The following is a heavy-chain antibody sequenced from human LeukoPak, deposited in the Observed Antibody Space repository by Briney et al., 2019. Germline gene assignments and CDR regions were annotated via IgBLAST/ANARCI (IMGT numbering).Heavy chain of an antibody. CDR3: ARDFSWGVDY. Sequence: ASVKVSCKSSGFTFTGHYMHWVRQAPGQGLERMGWINGNSGATTYARNFQDRVTLTRDTSISTVYMELSRLRIDDTAVYYCARDFSWGVDYWGQGTLVTVSS. J-gene: IGHJ4*02. D-gene: IGHD3-10*01. CDR1: GFTFTGHY. CDR2: INGNSGAT. V-gene: IGHV1-2*02.